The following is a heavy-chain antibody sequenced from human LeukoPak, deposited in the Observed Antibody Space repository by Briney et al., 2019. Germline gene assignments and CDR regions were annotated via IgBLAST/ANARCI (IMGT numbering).Heavy chain of an antibody. CDR3: ARPSSWFNFDY. J-gene: IGHJ4*02. D-gene: IGHD6-13*01. V-gene: IGHV5-51*01. CDR1: GSRFTSYW. CDR2: IYPGDSDT. Sequence: PGESLQISCKGSGSRFTSYWIGWVRQVPGKGLEWMGIIYPGDSDTRYSPSFQGQVTISADKSISTAYLQWSSLKASDTAMYYCARPSSWFNFDYWGQGTLVTVSS.